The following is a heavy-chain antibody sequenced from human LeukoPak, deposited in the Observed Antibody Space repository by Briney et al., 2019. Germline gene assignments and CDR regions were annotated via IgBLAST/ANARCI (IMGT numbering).Heavy chain of an antibody. CDR3: ARDNLRLYAFDI. Sequence: PGGSLRLSCAASGFTFSSYGMHWVRQAPGKGLEWVAVIWYDGSNKYYADSVKGRFTISRDNSKNTLYLQMTSLRAEDTAVYYCARDNLRLYAFDIWGQGTMVTVSS. V-gene: IGHV3-33*01. J-gene: IGHJ3*02. D-gene: IGHD3-3*01. CDR1: GFTFSSYG. CDR2: IWYDGSNK.